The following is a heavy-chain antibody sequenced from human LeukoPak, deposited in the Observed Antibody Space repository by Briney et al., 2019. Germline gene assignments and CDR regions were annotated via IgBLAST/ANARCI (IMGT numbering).Heavy chain of an antibody. J-gene: IGHJ4*02. V-gene: IGHV4-39*07. D-gene: IGHD6-19*01. Sequence: AETLSLTCTVSGGSISSSSYYWGWLRQPPGTGLEWIGSIYYSGSTYYNPALKSRVTISVDTSKNQFSLKLSSVTTADTAVYYCALRSGWSDYWGQGTLVTVSS. CDR1: GGSISSSSYY. CDR3: ALRSGWSDY. CDR2: IYYSGST.